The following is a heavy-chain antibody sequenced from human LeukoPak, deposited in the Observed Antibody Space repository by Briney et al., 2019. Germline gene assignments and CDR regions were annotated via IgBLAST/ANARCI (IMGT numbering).Heavy chain of an antibody. CDR2: INPSGGST. V-gene: IGHV1-46*03. CDR3: ACVVRGAFDI. Sequence: ASVKVSCKASGFTFTSYYMHWVRQAPARGLEWMGIINPSGGSTSYPQKFQGRVTMTSDTSTSTVYMELSSLRSEDTAVYYCACVVRGAFDIWGQGTLVTVSS. J-gene: IGHJ3*02. D-gene: IGHD2-21*01. CDR1: GFTFTSYY.